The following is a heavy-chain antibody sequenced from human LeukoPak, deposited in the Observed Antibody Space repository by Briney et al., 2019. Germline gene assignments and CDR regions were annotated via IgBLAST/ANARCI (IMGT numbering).Heavy chain of an antibody. CDR2: IYSGGST. J-gene: IGHJ6*02. CDR1: GFTVSSNY. Sequence: PGGSLRLSCAASGFTVSSNYMSWVRQAPGKGLEWVSVIYSGGSTYYADSVKGRFTISRDNSKNTLYLQMNSLRAEDTAVYYCARLMVRGVIIGRSYYYGMDVWGQGTTVTVSS. D-gene: IGHD3-10*01. CDR3: ARLMVRGVIIGRSYYYGMDV. V-gene: IGHV3-53*01.